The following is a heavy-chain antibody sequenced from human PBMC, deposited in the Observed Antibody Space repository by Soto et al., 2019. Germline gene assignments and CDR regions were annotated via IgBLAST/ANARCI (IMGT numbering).Heavy chain of an antibody. CDR2: IYYSGST. CDR1: GGSISSYY. CDR3: ARDRGQYDFWSGYPQNYYYYYGMDV. D-gene: IGHD3-3*01. Sequence: QVQLQESGPGLVKPSETLSLTCTVSGGSISSYYWSWIRQPPGKGLEWIGYIYYSGSTNYNPSLKSRVTISVDTSKNHFSLKLRSVTAADTAVYYCARDRGQYDFWSGYPQNYYYYYGMDVWGQGTTVTVSS. V-gene: IGHV4-59*01. J-gene: IGHJ6*01.